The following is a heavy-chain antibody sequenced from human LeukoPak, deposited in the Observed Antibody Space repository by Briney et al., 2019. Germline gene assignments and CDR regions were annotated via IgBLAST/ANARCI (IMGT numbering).Heavy chain of an antibody. J-gene: IGHJ4*02. CDR1: EFTFSSYW. Sequence: GGSLRLSCVASEFTFSSYWMHWVRQPPGNGLVWVSRIGSDGSTTTYADSVKGRFTISRDNAKNTLYLQMNSLRAEDTAVYYCARERSGSSGYHSAIDSWGQGTLVTVSS. D-gene: IGHD6-19*01. CDR3: ARERSGSSGYHSAIDS. V-gene: IGHV3-74*01. CDR2: IGSDGSTT.